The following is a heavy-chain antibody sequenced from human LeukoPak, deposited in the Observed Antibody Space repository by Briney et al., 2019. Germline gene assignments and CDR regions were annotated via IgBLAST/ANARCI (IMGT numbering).Heavy chain of an antibody. J-gene: IGHJ4*02. CDR3: ASLAAAGTAPFDY. V-gene: IGHV3-53*01. Sequence: GGSLRLSCAASGFTVSSNYMSWVRQAPGKGLEWVSVIYSGGSTYYADSVKGRFTISRDNSKNTLYIQMNSLRAEDTAVYYCASLAAAGTAPFDYWGQGTLVTVSS. CDR2: IYSGGST. CDR1: GFTVSSNY. D-gene: IGHD6-13*01.